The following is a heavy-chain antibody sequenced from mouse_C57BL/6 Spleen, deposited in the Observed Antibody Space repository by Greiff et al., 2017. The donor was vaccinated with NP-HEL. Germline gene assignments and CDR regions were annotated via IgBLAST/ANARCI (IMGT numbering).Heavy chain of an antibody. CDR1: GYTFTEYT. Sequence: QVQLKESGAELVKPGASVKLSCKASGYTFTEYTIHWVKQRSGQGLEWIGWFYPGSGSIKYNEKFKDKATLTADKSSSTVYMELSRLTSEDSAVYFCARHEDRIYYDYDAFAYWGQGTLVTVSA. CDR3: ARHEDRIYYDYDAFAY. V-gene: IGHV1-62-2*01. CDR2: FYPGSGSI. J-gene: IGHJ3*01. D-gene: IGHD2-4*01.